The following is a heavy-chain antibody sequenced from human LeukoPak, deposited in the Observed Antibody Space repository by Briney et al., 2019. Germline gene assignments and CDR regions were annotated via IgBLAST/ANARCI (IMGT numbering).Heavy chain of an antibody. V-gene: IGHV1-24*01. D-gene: IGHD2-2*01. CDR3: ATGHCSSTSCYDFDY. Sequence: ASVKVSCKVSGYTLTELSMHWVRQAPGKGLEWMGGFDPEDGETIYAQKFQGRVTMTEDTSTDTAYMELSSLRSEDTAVYYCATGHCSSTSCYDFDYWGQGTLVTVSS. CDR2: FDPEDGET. J-gene: IGHJ4*02. CDR1: GYTLTELS.